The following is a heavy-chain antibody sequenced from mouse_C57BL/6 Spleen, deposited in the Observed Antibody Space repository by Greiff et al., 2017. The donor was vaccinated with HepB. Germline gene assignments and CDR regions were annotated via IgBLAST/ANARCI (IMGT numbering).Heavy chain of an antibody. J-gene: IGHJ1*03. CDR3: ARSRTTVVQGYIDV. CDR2: IHPNSGST. CDR1: GYTFTSYW. Sequence: VQLQQPGAELVKPGASVKLSCKASGYTFTSYWMHWVKQRPGQGLEWIGMIHPNSGSTYYNEKFKSKATLTVDKSYSTAYMQLSSLTSEDSAVYYCARSRTTVVQGYIDVWGTGTTVTVSS. V-gene: IGHV1-64*01. D-gene: IGHD1-1*01.